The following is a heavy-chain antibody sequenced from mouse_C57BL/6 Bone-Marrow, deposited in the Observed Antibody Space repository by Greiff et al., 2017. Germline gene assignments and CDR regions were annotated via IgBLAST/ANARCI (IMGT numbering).Heavy chain of an antibody. CDR3: ANDLLWLRRYYYAMDY. Sequence: EVQLQESGPELVKPGASVKMSCKASGYTFTDYNMHWVKQSHGQSLEWIGYINPNNGGTSYNQKFKGKATLTVNKSSSPAYMEIRSLPSEDSAVYYCANDLLWLRRYYYAMDYWGQGTSVTVSS. J-gene: IGHJ4*01. D-gene: IGHD2-2*01. V-gene: IGHV1-22*01. CDR1: GYTFTDYN. CDR2: INPNNGGT.